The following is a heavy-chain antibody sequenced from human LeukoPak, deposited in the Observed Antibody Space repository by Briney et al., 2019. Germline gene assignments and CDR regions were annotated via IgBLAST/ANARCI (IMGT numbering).Heavy chain of an antibody. CDR2: INPNSGGT. CDR3: GRTPVPYYDILTGYPLDY. V-gene: IGHV1-2*02. D-gene: IGHD3-9*01. CDR1: GDTFTGYY. Sequence: GASVKVSCKASGDTFTGYYIHWVRQAPGKGLEWMGWINPNSGGTSYAQKFQGRVTMTRDTSTSTLYMELSSLRSEDTAVYYCGRTPVPYYDILTGYPLDYWGQGTLVTVSS. J-gene: IGHJ4*02.